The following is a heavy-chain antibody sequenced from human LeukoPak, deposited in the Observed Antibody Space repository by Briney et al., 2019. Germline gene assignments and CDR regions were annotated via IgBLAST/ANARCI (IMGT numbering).Heavy chain of an antibody. CDR1: GFTFNNFW. D-gene: IGHD2-8*01. V-gene: IGHV3-74*01. CDR3: AREAYTNGSDVFDF. J-gene: IGHJ3*01. CDR2: INLDGSRT. Sequence: GRCLRLSCAASGFTFNNFWMHWVSQSPGKGLVWVSRINLDGSRTNYADSVTGRFTVSRDNAKRTLYLQMDSLRAEDTAVYFCAREAYTNGSDVFDFWGQGILVSVSS.